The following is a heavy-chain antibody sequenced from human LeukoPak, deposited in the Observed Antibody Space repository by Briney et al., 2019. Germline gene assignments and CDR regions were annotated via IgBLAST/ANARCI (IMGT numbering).Heavy chain of an antibody. CDR3: ARGGSSIAAPDY. V-gene: IGHV1-18*01. Sequence: ASVKVSCKASGYSFVGYGITWVRQAPGQGLEWMGWFNPENGNTNYAQKVQGRVTMTADTSTSTAYMELRSLRSDDTAVYYCARGGSSIAAPDYWGQGTLVTVSS. D-gene: IGHD6-6*01. J-gene: IGHJ4*02. CDR1: GYSFVGYG. CDR2: FNPENGNT.